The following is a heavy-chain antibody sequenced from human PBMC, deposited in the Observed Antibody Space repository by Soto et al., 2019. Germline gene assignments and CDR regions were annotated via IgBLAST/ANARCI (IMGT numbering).Heavy chain of an antibody. V-gene: IGHV1-2*02. CDR1: GYTFPGCY. CDR3: ARPPRYSSSWYDY. D-gene: IGHD6-13*01. CDR2: INPDSGAT. J-gene: IGHJ4*02. Sequence: ASVKVSCKASGYTFPGCYIHWVRRAPGQGLEWMGWINPDSGATKYSQKFQGRVTMTRDTSITTAYMELSRLRYDDTAVYYCARPPRYSSSWYDYWGQGTLVTVSS.